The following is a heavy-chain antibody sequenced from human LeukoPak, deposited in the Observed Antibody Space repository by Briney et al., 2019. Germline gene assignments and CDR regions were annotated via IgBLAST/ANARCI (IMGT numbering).Heavy chain of an antibody. CDR3: LAAATKGDDY. D-gene: IGHD6-13*01. V-gene: IGHV3-7*05. CDR2: IKPDGSEN. J-gene: IGHJ4*02. CDR1: GFTFSNYW. Sequence: PGGSLRLSCAASGFTFSNYWMNWVRQAPGKGLEWVANIKPDGSENFYVDPVRGRFTISRDNARNSLSLQMDSLRAEDTAVYYCLAAATKGDDYWGQGTLVTVSS.